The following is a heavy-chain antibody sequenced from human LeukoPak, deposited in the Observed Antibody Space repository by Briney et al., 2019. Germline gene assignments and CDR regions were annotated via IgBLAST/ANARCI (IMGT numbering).Heavy chain of an antibody. D-gene: IGHD3-10*01. CDR3: ARGVSHYYGSGSYYTTFDY. V-gene: IGHV1-8*01. Sequence: EASVKVSCKASGYTFTSYDINWVRDATGQGLEWMGWINPNSGNTGYAQKFQGRVTMTRNTSISTAYMEQSSLRSEDTAVYYCARGVSHYYGSGSYYTTFDYWGQGTLVTVSS. CDR2: INPNSGNT. J-gene: IGHJ4*02. CDR1: GYTFTSYD.